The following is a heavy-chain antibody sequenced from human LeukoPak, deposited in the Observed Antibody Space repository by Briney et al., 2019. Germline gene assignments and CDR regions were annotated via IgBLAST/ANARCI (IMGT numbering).Heavy chain of an antibody. CDR1: GFTFSSYG. J-gene: IGHJ4*02. V-gene: IGHV3-33*01. CDR3: ARDQSGYDFGFDY. Sequence: GGSLRLSCAASGFTFSSYGMHWVRRAPGKGLEWVAVIWYDGSNKYYADSVKGRFTISRDNSENTLYLQMNSLRAEDTAVYYCARDQSGYDFGFDYWGQGTLVTVSS. CDR2: IWYDGSNK. D-gene: IGHD5-12*01.